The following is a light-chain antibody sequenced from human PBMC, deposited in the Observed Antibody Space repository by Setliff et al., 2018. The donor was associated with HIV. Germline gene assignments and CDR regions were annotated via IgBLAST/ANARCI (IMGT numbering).Light chain of an antibody. CDR1: SSNIASNA. V-gene: IGLV1-44*01. CDR3: SSYTSSSTFV. Sequence: QSVLTQPPSASGTPGQRVTISCSGSSSNIASNAVNWYQQFPRTAPKVLIYGTNQRPSGVPDRFSGSKSGTSASLTISGLQAEDEADYYCSSYTSSSTFVFGTGTKVTVL. CDR2: GTN. J-gene: IGLJ1*01.